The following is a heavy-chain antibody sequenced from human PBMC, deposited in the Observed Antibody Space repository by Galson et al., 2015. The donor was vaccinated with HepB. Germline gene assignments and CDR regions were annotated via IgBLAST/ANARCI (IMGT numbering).Heavy chain of an antibody. J-gene: IGHJ3*02. D-gene: IGHD2-2*01. CDR1: GFTFSGSA. CDR3: TRRCTSCSNDAFDI. CDR2: IRSKANSYAT. Sequence: SLRLSCAASGFTFSGSAMHWVRQASGKGLEWVGRIRSKANSYATAYAASVKGRFTISRDDSKNTAYLQMNSLKTEDTAVYYCTRRCTSCSNDAFDIWGQGTMVTVSS. V-gene: IGHV3-73*01.